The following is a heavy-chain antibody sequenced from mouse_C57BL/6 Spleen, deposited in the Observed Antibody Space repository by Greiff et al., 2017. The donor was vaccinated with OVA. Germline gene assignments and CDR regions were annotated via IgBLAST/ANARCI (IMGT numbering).Heavy chain of an antibody. CDR1: GYTFTSYW. CDR3: ARRDYGNYLFAY. V-gene: IGHV1-69*01. CDR2: IDPSDSYT. D-gene: IGHD2-1*01. Sequence: QVQLQQPGAELVMPGASVKLSCKASGYTFTSYWMHWVKQRPGQGLEWIGEIDPSDSYTKYNQKFKGKSTLTVDKSSSTAYMQLSSLTSEDSAVYYCARRDYGNYLFAYWGQGTLVTVSA. J-gene: IGHJ3*01.